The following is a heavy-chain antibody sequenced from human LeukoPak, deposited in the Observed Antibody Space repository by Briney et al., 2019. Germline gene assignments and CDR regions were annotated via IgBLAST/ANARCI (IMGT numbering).Heavy chain of an antibody. D-gene: IGHD6-6*01. J-gene: IGHJ3*02. Sequence: SETLSLTCTVSGGSISSYYWSWIRQPPGKGLEWIGYIYYSGSTNYNPSLKSRVTISVDTSKNQFSLKLGSVTAADTAVYYCARSPPIAARPPAFDIWGQGTMVTVSS. CDR1: GGSISSYY. V-gene: IGHV4-59*01. CDR2: IYYSGST. CDR3: ARSPPIAARPPAFDI.